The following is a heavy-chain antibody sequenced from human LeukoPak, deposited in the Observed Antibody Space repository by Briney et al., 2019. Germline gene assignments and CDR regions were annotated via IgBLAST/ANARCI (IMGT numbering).Heavy chain of an antibody. CDR3: AKDRYSSSWYPFDY. J-gene: IGHJ4*02. D-gene: IGHD6-13*01. Sequence: ICGSGGSTYYADSVKGRFTISRDNSKNTLYLQMNSLRAEDTAVYYCAKDRYSSSWYPFDYWGQGTLVTVSS. V-gene: IGHV3-23*01. CDR2: ICGSGGST.